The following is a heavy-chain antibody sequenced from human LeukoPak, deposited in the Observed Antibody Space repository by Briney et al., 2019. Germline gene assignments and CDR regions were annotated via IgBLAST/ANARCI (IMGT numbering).Heavy chain of an antibody. V-gene: IGHV1-18*01. CDR2: ISSYKGNT. CDR3: ARDGRDSSGYLIDF. CDR1: GYTFTSKG. Sequence: ASVKVSCKGSGYTFTSKGISWVRQAPGQGLEWMGRISSYKGNTDYAQKFQGRFTMTTDTSTRTVYMELRSLRSDDTAVYYCARDGRDSSGYLIDFWGQGTLVTVSS. D-gene: IGHD3-22*01. J-gene: IGHJ4*02.